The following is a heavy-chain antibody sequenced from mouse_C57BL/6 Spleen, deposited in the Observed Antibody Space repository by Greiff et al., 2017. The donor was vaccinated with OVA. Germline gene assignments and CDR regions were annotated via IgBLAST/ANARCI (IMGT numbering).Heavy chain of an antibody. CDR2: IYWDDDK. D-gene: IGHD1-1*01. J-gene: IGHJ1*03. CDR3: ARSDYYGSSDGYFDV. Sequence: QVTLKVSGPGILQSSQTLSLTCSFSGFSLSTSGMGVSWIRQPSGKGLEWLAHIYWDDDKRYNPSLKSRLTISKDTSRNQVFIKITSVDTADTATYYCARSDYYGSSDGYFDVWGTGTTVTVSS. V-gene: IGHV8-12*01. CDR1: GFSLSTSGMG.